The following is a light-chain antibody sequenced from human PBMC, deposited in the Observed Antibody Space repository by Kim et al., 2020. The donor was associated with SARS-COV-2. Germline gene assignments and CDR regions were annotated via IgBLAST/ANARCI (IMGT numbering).Light chain of an antibody. J-gene: IGKJ2*01. CDR2: AAS. Sequence: SASVGDRLTSACRASQRISNYLSWYQQKPGKAPKLLIYAASTLQSGVPSGFSGRGSGTDFTLTISSLHPEDFATYYCQQTYSIPYTFGQGTKLEIK. V-gene: IGKV1-39*01. CDR1: QRISNY. CDR3: QQTYSIPYT.